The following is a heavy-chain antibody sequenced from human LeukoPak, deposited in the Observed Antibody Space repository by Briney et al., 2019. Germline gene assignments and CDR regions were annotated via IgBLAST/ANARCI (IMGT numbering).Heavy chain of an antibody. V-gene: IGHV3-33*08. J-gene: IGHJ4*02. CDR2: IWYDGSNK. D-gene: IGHD3-22*01. CDR3: ARGGQDSSGYYYVNYFDY. Sequence: PGGSLRLSCAASGFTFSSYSMNWVRQAPGKGLEWVAVIWYDGSNKYYADSVKGRFTISRDNSKNTLYLQMNSLRAEDTAVYYCARGGQDSSGYYYVNYFDYWGQGTLVTVSS. CDR1: GFTFSSYS.